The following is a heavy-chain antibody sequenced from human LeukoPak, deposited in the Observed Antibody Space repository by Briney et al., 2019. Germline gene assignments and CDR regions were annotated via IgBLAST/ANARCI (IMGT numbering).Heavy chain of an antibody. CDR2: ISASGDST. CDR3: ARGSRGWPYYFDY. J-gene: IGHJ4*02. V-gene: IGHV3-23*01. Sequence: GSLRLSCAASGFTFNTYVMSWVRQAPGKGLEWVSAISASGDSTYSADSVKGRFTVSRDNSKNTMFLQMNSLRAEDTAVYYCARGSRGWPYYFDYWGQGTLVTVSS. D-gene: IGHD3-10*01. CDR1: GFTFNTYV.